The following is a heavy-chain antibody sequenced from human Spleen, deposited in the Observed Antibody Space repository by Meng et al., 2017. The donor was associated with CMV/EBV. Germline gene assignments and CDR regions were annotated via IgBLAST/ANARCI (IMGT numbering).Heavy chain of an antibody. D-gene: IGHD2-2*02. CDR2: IYYSGST. J-gene: IGHJ4*02. CDR3: ATVPGLGYCSSTSCYTSGY. CDR1: GGSISSYY. V-gene: IGHV4-59*01. Sequence: SETLSLTCTVSGGSISSYYWSWIRQPPGKGLEWIGYIYYSGSTNYNPSLKSRVTISVDTSKNQFSLKLSSVTAADTAVYYCATVPGLGYCSSTSCYTSGYWGQGTLVTVSS.